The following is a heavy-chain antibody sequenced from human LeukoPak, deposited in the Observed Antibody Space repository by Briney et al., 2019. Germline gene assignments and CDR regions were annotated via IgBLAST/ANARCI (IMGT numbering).Heavy chain of an antibody. V-gene: IGHV3-23*01. CDR3: AKDKTYDDFWSGHDAFDV. CDR1: GFTFTTYA. J-gene: IGHJ3*01. Sequence: GGSLRLSCAASGFTFTTYAMSWVRQAPGKGLEWVSVISGSGDSTYYADSVKGRFTISRDISKNTLYLQMKSLRAGDTAVYYCAKDKTYDDFWSGHDAFDVWGQGTMVTVSS. CDR2: ISGSGDST. D-gene: IGHD3-3*01.